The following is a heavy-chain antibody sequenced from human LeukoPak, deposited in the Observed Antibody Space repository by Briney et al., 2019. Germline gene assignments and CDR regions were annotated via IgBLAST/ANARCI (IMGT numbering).Heavy chain of an antibody. CDR2: ISSRGSTI. J-gene: IGHJ6*02. CDR1: GFTFSSYE. CDR3: ARETVAGTFYYGMDV. V-gene: IGHV3-48*03. Sequence: RTGGSRRLSCAASGFTFSSYEMSWVRQAPGKGLEWVSYISSRGSTIYYADSVKGRFTISRDNAKNSLYLQMNSLRAEDTAVYYCARETVAGTFYYGMDVWGQGTTVTVSS. D-gene: IGHD6-19*01.